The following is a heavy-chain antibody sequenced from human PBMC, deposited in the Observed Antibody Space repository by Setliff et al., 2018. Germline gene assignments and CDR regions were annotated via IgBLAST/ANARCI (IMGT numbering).Heavy chain of an antibody. V-gene: IGHV4-38-2*01. Sequence: PSETLSLTCAVSGYSISSGYYWGWIRQPPGKGLEWIGSIYHSGSTYYNPSLKSRVTMSVDTSKNQFSLKLRSVTAADTAVYYCARTNYYDSSTYFNWFDPWGQGTLVTVSS. J-gene: IGHJ5*02. CDR1: GYSISSGYY. CDR3: ARTNYYDSSTYFNWFDP. CDR2: IYHSGST. D-gene: IGHD3-22*01.